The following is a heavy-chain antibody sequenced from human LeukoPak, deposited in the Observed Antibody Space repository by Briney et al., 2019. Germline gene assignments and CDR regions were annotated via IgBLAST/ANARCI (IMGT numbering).Heavy chain of an antibody. V-gene: IGHV3-73*01. CDR1: DFTFSDSA. J-gene: IGHJ5*02. D-gene: IGHD6-19*01. CDR3: TILFYNSGFPDP. Sequence: GGSLRLSCAASDFTFSDSAMHWVRQASGKGLEWIGRIRSEVYSYATAYGASVRGRFTISRDDSKNTAYLQMNSLKTEDTAVYYCTILFYNSGFPDPWGQGPLVTVSS. CDR2: IRSEVYSYAT.